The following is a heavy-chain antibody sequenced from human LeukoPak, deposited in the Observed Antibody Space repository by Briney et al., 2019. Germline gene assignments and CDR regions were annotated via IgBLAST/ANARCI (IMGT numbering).Heavy chain of an antibody. V-gene: IGHV5-51*01. D-gene: IGHD6-13*01. CDR3: ARPSREAGAGTGGYYYYYMDV. Sequence: GESLKISCKGSGYSFTSYWIGWVRQMPGKGLEWMGIIYPGDPDTRYSPSFQGQVTISADKSISTAYLQWSSLKASDTAMYYCARPSREAGAGTGGYYYYYMDVWGKGTTVTVSS. CDR1: GYSFTSYW. J-gene: IGHJ6*03. CDR2: IYPGDPDT.